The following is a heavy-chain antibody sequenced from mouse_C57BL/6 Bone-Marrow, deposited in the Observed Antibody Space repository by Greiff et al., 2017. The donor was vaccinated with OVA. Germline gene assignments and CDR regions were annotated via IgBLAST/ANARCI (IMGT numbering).Heavy chain of an antibody. CDR3: ARSSNPYYFDY. CDR2: IYPGGGYT. Sequence: QVQLKQSGAELVRPGTSVKMSCKASGYTFTNYWIGWAKQRPGHGLEWIGDIYPGGGYTNYNEKFKGKATLTADKSSSTAYMQFSSLTSEDSAIYYCARSSNPYYFDYWGQGTTLTVSS. V-gene: IGHV1-63*01. J-gene: IGHJ2*01. D-gene: IGHD2-5*01. CDR1: GYTFTNYW.